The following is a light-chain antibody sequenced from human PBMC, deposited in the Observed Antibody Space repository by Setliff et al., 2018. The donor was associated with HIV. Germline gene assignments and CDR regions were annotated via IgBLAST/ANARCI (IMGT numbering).Light chain of an antibody. CDR2: DVT. V-gene: IGLV2-11*01. J-gene: IGLJ1*01. CDR1: SSDVGGYNY. Sequence: QSALTQPRSVAGSPGQSVSISCTGTSSDVGGYNYVAWYQQHPGKAPKLMIYDVTKRTSRVHDRFSGSKSGNTASLTISGLPAEDEADYYCCSYAGSYGFYVFGTGTKGTVL. CDR3: CSYAGSYGFYV.